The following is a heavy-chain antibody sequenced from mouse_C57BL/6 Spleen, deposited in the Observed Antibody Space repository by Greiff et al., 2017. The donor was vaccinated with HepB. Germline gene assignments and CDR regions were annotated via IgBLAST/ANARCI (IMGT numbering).Heavy chain of an antibody. Sequence: VQLQQPGAELVRPGSSVKLSCKASGYTFTSYWMHWVKQRPIQGLEWIGNIDPSDSETHYNQKFKDKATLTVDKSSSTAYMLLSSLTSENSAVYYCARSDYDYDGWYFDVWGTGTTVTVSS. D-gene: IGHD2-4*01. CDR3: ARSDYDYDGWYFDV. V-gene: IGHV1-52*01. J-gene: IGHJ1*03. CDR2: IDPSDSET. CDR1: GYTFTSYW.